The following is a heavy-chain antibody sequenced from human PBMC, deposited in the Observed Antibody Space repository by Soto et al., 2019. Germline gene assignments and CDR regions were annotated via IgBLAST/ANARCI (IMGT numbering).Heavy chain of an antibody. V-gene: IGHV3-23*01. Sequence: PGGSLRLSCAASGFTFSSYAMSWVRQAPGKGLEWVSAISGSGGSTYYADSVKGRFTISRDNSKNTLYLQMNSLRAEDTAVYYCAKDGASIGWRSYYGMDVWGQGTTVTVSS. D-gene: IGHD6-19*01. CDR2: ISGSGGST. J-gene: IGHJ6*02. CDR3: AKDGASIGWRSYYGMDV. CDR1: GFTFSSYA.